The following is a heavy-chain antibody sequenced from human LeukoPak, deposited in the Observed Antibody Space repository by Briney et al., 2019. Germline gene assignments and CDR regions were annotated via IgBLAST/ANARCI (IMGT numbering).Heavy chain of an antibody. Sequence: GGSLRLSCAASGFTFSSYGIHWVRQAPGKGLEWVAVISYDGSNKYYADSVKGRFTISRGNSKNTLYLLMNSLRAEDTAVYYCAKVFGNYYDSSGFYFDSWGQGTLVTVSS. V-gene: IGHV3-30*18. J-gene: IGHJ4*02. CDR3: AKVFGNYYDSSGFYFDS. CDR2: ISYDGSNK. D-gene: IGHD3-22*01. CDR1: GFTFSSYG.